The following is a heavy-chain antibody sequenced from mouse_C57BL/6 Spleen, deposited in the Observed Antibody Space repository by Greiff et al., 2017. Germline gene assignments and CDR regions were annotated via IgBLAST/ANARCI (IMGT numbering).Heavy chain of an antibody. J-gene: IGHJ1*03. Sequence: EVKLVESGGDLVKPGGSLKLSCAASGFTFSSYGMSWVRQTPDKRLEWVATISSGGSYTYYPDSVKGRFTISRDNAKNTLYLQMSSLKSEDTAMYYCARRGTVVAHWYFDVWGTGTTVTGSS. D-gene: IGHD1-1*01. V-gene: IGHV5-6*02. CDR1: GFTFSSYG. CDR2: ISSGGSYT. CDR3: ARRGTVVAHWYFDV.